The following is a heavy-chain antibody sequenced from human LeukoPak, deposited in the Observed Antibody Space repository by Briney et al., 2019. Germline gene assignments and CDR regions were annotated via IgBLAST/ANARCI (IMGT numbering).Heavy chain of an antibody. J-gene: IGHJ4*02. CDR3: AKDVLVRGVINGFDY. Sequence: GASVKVSCKASGYTFTNYGITWVRQAPGQGLEWMGWISASNGDTHYSEKFQDRITVTTDTSTSTAYMELRSLVSDDTAVYYCAKDVLVRGVINGFDYWGQGTLVTVSS. V-gene: IGHV1-18*01. D-gene: IGHD3-10*01. CDR2: ISASNGDT. CDR1: GYTFTNYG.